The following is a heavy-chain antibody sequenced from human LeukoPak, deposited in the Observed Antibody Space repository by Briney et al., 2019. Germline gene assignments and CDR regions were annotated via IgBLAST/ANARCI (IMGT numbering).Heavy chain of an antibody. CDR2: ISWNSGSI. J-gene: IGHJ6*03. V-gene: IGHV3-9*01. Sequence: GGSLRLSCAASGFTFRNYWMGWVRQAPGKGLEWVSGISWNSGSIGYADSVKGRFTISRDNAKNSLYLQMNSLRAEDTALYYCAKDRGTGTTGYYYYMDVWGKGTTVTVSS. D-gene: IGHD1-7*01. CDR3: AKDRGTGTTGYYYYMDV. CDR1: GFTFRNYW.